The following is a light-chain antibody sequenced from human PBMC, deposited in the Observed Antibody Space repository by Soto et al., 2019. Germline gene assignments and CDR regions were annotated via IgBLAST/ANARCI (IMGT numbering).Light chain of an antibody. V-gene: IGKV3-11*01. CDR3: QQRYNWPLT. CDR1: QSVSSS. CDR2: GAS. Sequence: EIVLTQSPVTLSLSPGERATLSCRASQSVSSSLAWYQQRPGQAPRLLIYGASNGATGVPARFSGTGSGTDFTLTISSLEPEDFAVYYCQQRYNWPLTFGGGTKVEIK. J-gene: IGKJ4*01.